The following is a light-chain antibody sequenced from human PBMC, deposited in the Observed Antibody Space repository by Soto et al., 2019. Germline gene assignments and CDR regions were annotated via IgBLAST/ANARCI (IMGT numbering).Light chain of an antibody. CDR2: AGS. V-gene: IGKV2-28*01. CDR3: MQALQAPFT. J-gene: IGKJ3*01. Sequence: EIVMTQSPLSLPVTPGEPASISCKSSQSLLHSNGYNYLDWYLQKPGQSPQLLIYAGSNRASGVPDRFSGSGSGTDFTLKISGVEAEDVAVYYCMQALQAPFTFGPGTKVDIK. CDR1: QSLLHSNGYNY.